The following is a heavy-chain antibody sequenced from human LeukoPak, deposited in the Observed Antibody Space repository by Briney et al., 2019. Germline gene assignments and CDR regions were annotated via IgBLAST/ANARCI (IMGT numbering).Heavy chain of an antibody. CDR2: IDPTGRSV. J-gene: IGHJ4*02. CDR3: ARKLAL. V-gene: IGHV3-48*02. CDR1: GFSFSSYV. Sequence: GGSLRLSCAASGFSFSSYVMNWVRQAPGQGLEWVSYIDPTGRSVYYADSVKGRFTVSRDNANHSVFLQMNSLRDDDTAVYFCARKLALWGQGTLVTVSS.